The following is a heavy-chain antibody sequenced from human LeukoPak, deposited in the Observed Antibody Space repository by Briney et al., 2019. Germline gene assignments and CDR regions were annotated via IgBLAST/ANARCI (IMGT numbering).Heavy chain of an antibody. CDR3: AKGSSLRLGPTVEYYFDN. CDR2: IYYSGST. V-gene: IGHV4-39*07. J-gene: IGHJ4*02. CDR1: GASISSRNYY. Sequence: KPSETLSLMCTVSGASISSRNYYWGWIRQPPGKGLQWIGSIYYSGSTYFNPSLFSRVTISVDTSKNQFSLKLNSVTAEDTAVYYCAKGSSLRLGPTVEYYFDNWGQGTLVTVSS. D-gene: IGHD1-26*01.